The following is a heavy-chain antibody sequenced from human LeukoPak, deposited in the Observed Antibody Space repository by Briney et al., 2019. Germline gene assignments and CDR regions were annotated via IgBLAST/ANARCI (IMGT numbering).Heavy chain of an antibody. D-gene: IGHD6-6*01. Sequence: PGGSLRLSCAAFGFIFDDYGMSWVRQAPGKGLEWVSGINWNGGSTGYADSVKGRFTISRDNAKNSLYLQMNSLRAEDTAVYYCAKIYSSSSSWGQGTLVTVSP. J-gene: IGHJ5*02. CDR1: GFIFDDYG. CDR3: AKIYSSSSS. V-gene: IGHV3-20*04. CDR2: INWNGGST.